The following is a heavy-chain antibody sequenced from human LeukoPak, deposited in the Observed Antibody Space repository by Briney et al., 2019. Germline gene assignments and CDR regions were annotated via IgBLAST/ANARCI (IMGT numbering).Heavy chain of an antibody. V-gene: IGHV1-69*13. Sequence: ASMKVSCKASGGTFSSYAISWVRQAPGQGLEWMGGIIPIFGTANYAQKFQGRVTITADESPSTAYMELSSLRSEDTAVYYCARGFMAVAGSGFDYWGQGTLVTVSS. J-gene: IGHJ4*02. CDR3: ARGFMAVAGSGFDY. CDR1: GGTFSSYA. CDR2: IIPIFGTA. D-gene: IGHD6-19*01.